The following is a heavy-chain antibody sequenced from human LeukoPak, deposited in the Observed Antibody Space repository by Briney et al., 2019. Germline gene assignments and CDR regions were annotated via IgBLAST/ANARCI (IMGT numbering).Heavy chain of an antibody. Sequence: ASVKVSCKASGGTFSSYAISWVRQAPGKGLEWMGRIIPIFGIANYAQKFQGRVTITADKSTSTAYMELSSLRSEDTAVYYCASLLTTGNWFYYYGIDVWGQGTTVTVSS. V-gene: IGHV1-69*04. J-gene: IGHJ6*02. CDR3: ASLLTTGNWFYYYGIDV. CDR1: GGTFSSYA. CDR2: IIPIFGIA. D-gene: IGHD3-16*01.